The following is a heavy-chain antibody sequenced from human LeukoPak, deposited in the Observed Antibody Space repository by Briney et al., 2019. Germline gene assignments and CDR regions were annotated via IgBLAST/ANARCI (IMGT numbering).Heavy chain of an antibody. D-gene: IGHD3-3*02. J-gene: IGHJ5*02. CDR1: GGSISSYY. CDR2: IYYSGST. V-gene: IGHV4-59*01. CDR3: ARDHRPLADEGLNWFDP. Sequence: SSETLSLTCTVSGGSISSYYWSWIRQPPGKGLQWIGYIYYSGSTNYNPSLKSRVTISVDTSKNQFSLKLSSVTAADTAVYYCARDHRPLADEGLNWFDPWGQGTLVTVSS.